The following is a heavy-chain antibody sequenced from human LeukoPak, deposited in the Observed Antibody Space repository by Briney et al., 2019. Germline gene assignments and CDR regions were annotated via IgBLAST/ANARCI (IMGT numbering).Heavy chain of an antibody. D-gene: IGHD3-10*01. CDR3: ARITMVRGVILDY. CDR1: GYTFTGYY. J-gene: IGHJ4*02. V-gene: IGHV1-2*02. CDR2: INPNSGGT. Sequence: ASVKVSCKASGYTFTGYYMHWVRQAPGQGLEWMGWINPNSGGTNYAQKCQGGVTMTRDTSISTAYMELSRLRSDDTAVYYCARITMVRGVILDYWGQGTLVTVSS.